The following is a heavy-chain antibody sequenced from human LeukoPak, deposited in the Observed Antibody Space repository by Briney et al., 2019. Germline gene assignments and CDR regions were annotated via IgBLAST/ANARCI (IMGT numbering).Heavy chain of an antibody. CDR1: GYTFTSNY. CDR3: ARGLDWLSGSYYYGMDV. D-gene: IGHD3-9*01. V-gene: IGHV1-46*01. CDR2: INLSGGST. Sequence: GASVKVSCNASGYTFTSNYLHWVRHPPAQGHEWMGIINLSGGSTSYAQRLQGRVTLTRDTSTSPVYMELSNLRSEDTAVYYCARGLDWLSGSYYYGMDVWGQGTTVTVSS. J-gene: IGHJ6*02.